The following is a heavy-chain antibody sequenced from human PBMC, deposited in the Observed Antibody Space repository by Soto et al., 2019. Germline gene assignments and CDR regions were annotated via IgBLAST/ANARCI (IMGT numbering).Heavy chain of an antibody. J-gene: IGHJ3*02. V-gene: IGHV4-31*03. CDR3: AGGFRYFDWSYPVEAFDI. CDR1: GGSISSGGYY. Sequence: SETLSLTCTVSGGSISSGGYYWSWIRQHPGKGREWIGYIYYRGSTYYTPSLKSRVTISVDTSKNQFSLKLSSVTAADPAVYYCAGGFRYFDWSYPVEAFDIWGQGTMVTVSS. D-gene: IGHD3-9*01. CDR2: IYYRGST.